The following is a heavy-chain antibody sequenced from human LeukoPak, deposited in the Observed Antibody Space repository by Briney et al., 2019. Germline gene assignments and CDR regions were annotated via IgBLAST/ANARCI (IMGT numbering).Heavy chain of an antibody. Sequence: SETLSLTCTVSGGSISSYYWSWIRHPAGKGLEGIGRIYTSGSTNYNPSLKSRVTMSVDTSKNQFSLKLSSVTAADTAVYYCARAGVGYSYGFDYWGQGTLVTVSS. CDR2: IYTSGST. CDR1: GGSISSYY. J-gene: IGHJ4*02. D-gene: IGHD5-18*01. CDR3: ARAGVGYSYGFDY. V-gene: IGHV4-4*07.